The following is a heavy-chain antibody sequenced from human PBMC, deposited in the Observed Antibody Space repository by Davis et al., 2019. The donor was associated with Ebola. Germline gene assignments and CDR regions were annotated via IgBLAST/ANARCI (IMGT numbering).Heavy chain of an antibody. V-gene: IGHV1-69*04. CDR2: IIPILGIA. CDR3: ARDQDGSKYGGYYFDY. Sequence: SVKVSCKASGGTFSSYAISWVRQAPGQGLEWMGRIIPILGIANYAQKFQGRVTITADKSTSTAYMELSSLRSEDTAVYYCARDQDGSKYGGYYFDYWGQGALVTVSS. CDR1: GGTFSSYA. D-gene: IGHD1-26*01. J-gene: IGHJ4*02.